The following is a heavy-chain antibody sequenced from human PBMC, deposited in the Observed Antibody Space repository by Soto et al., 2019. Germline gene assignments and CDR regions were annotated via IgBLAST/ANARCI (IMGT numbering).Heavy chain of an antibody. CDR1: VDTISTYY. CDR3: ASAGTSTLYFDL. J-gene: IGHJ2*01. V-gene: IGHV4-59*01. D-gene: IGHD2-2*01. CDR2: IYHSGST. Sequence: QVQLQESGPGLVKPSETLSLTCSVSVDTISTYYWNWIRQPPGGGLEWIGHIYHSGSTNYNPSLQSRVTMSVDTSKTHFSLKLSSVTAAETAVYSCASAGTSTLYFDLWVRGTLVTVSS.